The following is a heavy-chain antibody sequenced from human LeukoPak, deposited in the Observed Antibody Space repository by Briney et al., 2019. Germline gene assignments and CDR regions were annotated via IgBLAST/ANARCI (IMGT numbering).Heavy chain of an antibody. D-gene: IGHD3-10*01. CDR2: ISAYNGNT. Sequence: ASVKVSCKASGYTFTSYGISWVRQAPGQGLEWMGWISAYNGNTNYAQKLQGRVTMTTDTSTSTAYMELRSLRSDDTAVYYCARAITMVQGVIIWYYYYSMDVWGKGTTVTVSS. CDR3: ARAITMVQGVIIWYYYYSMDV. CDR1: GYTFTSYG. V-gene: IGHV1-18*01. J-gene: IGHJ6*03.